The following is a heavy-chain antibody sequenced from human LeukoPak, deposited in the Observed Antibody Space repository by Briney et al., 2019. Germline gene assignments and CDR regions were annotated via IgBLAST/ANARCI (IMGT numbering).Heavy chain of an antibody. Sequence: GASVKVSCKASGYTFTSYGISWVRQAPGQGLEWMGWISAYNGNTNYAQKFQGRVTMTRDTSISTAYMELSRLRSDDTAVYYCASGYYDSSGYYYGYWGQGTLVTVSS. D-gene: IGHD3-22*01. CDR3: ASGYYDSSGYYYGY. CDR1: GYTFTSYG. J-gene: IGHJ4*02. CDR2: ISAYNGNT. V-gene: IGHV1-18*01.